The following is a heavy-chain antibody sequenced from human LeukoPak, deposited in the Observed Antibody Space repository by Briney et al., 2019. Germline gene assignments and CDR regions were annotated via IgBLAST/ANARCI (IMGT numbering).Heavy chain of an antibody. V-gene: IGHV3-9*01. D-gene: IGHD2-2*02. Sequence: PGRSLRLSCAASGFTFDDYAMHWVRQAPGKGLEWVSGISWNSGSIGYADSVKGRFTISRDNAKNSLYLQMNSLRAEDTALYYCAKDISGGTPAAILGPYFDYWGQGTLVTVSS. J-gene: IGHJ4*02. CDR2: ISWNSGSI. CDR3: AKDISGGTPAAILGPYFDY. CDR1: GFTFDDYA.